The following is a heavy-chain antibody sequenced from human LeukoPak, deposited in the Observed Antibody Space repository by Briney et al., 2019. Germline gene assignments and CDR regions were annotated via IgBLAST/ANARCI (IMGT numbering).Heavy chain of an antibody. CDR2: ISGSGGST. D-gene: IGHD3-10*01. CDR1: GFTFSSYA. V-gene: IGHV3-23*01. Sequence: SGGSLRLSCAASGFTFSSYAMSWVRQAPGKGLEWVSAISGSGGSTYYADSVKGRFTISRDNSKNTLYLQMNSLTVEDTAVYYCAKDGWSDTLIRATYAMDVWGQGTTVTVSS. CDR3: AKDGWSDTLIRATYAMDV. J-gene: IGHJ6*02.